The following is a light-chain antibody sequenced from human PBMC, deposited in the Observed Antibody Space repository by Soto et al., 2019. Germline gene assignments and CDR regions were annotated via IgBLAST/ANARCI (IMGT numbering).Light chain of an antibody. J-gene: IGKJ5*01. CDR1: QSVRNS. CDR3: RQYNNWPPST. V-gene: IGKV3-15*01. Sequence: EIMMTQSPATLSVSPGERATLSCRASQSVRNSIAWYQQKPGQAPRLLIYYASTRATGIPARFSGSGSGTECTLTISSLQSDDFGLYYCRQYNNWPPSTFGQGTRLEIK. CDR2: YAS.